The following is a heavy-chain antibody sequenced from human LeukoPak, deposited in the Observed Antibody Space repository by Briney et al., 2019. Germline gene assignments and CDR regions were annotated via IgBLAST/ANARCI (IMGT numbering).Heavy chain of an antibody. CDR3: ARAPEDYGVSKSFDY. CDR2: IYHSGST. V-gene: IGHV4-4*02. D-gene: IGHD4-17*01. Sequence: SGTLSLTCAVSGGSISSSNWWSWVRQPPGKGLEWIGEIYHSGSTDYNPSLKSRVTISVDKSKNQFPLKLSSVTAADTAVYYCARAPEDYGVSKSFDYWGQGTLVTVSS. J-gene: IGHJ4*02. CDR1: GGSISSSNW.